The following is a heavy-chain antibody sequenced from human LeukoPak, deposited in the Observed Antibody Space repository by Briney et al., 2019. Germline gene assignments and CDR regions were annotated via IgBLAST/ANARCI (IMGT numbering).Heavy chain of an antibody. Sequence: ASVKVSCKASGGTFSSYAISWVRQAPGQGLEWMGRIIPIFGIANYAQKFQGRVTITADKSMSTAYMELSSLRSEDTAVYYCARDKAPYYYYGMDVWGQGTTVTVSS. CDR2: IIPIFGIA. V-gene: IGHV1-69*04. J-gene: IGHJ6*02. CDR3: ARDKAPYYYYGMDV. CDR1: GGTFSSYA.